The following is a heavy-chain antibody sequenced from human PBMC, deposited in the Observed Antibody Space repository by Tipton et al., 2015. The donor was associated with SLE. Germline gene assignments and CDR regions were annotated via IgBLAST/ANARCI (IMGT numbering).Heavy chain of an antibody. J-gene: IGHJ6*02. Sequence: QSGAEVKKPGASVKVSCKASGYTFTGYYMHWVRQAPGQGLEWMGWINPNSGGTNYAQKFQGRVTMTRDTSISTAYMELSRLRSDDTAVYYCARDLYPRGYSGPGMDVWGQGTTVTVSS. CDR1: GYTFTGYY. CDR2: INPNSGGT. D-gene: IGHD5-18*01. V-gene: IGHV1-2*02. CDR3: ARDLYPRGYSGPGMDV.